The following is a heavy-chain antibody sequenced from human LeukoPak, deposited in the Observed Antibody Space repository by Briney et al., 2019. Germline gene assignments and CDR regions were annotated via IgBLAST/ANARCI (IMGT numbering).Heavy chain of an antibody. V-gene: IGHV3-48*01. J-gene: IGHJ4*02. Sequence: GGSLRLSCTASGFPLSSYSINWVRQAPGKGLEWISYISSSSSNIYYLDSVQGRLTVSRDNERNSLFLQIDSPRAEDTAIYYCVRVKGTYFDYWGQGSLVTVSS. CDR2: ISSSSSNI. D-gene: IGHD1-1*01. CDR1: GFPLSSYS. CDR3: VRVKGTYFDY.